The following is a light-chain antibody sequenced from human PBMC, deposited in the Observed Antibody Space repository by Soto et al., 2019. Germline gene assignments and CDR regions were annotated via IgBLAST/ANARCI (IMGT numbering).Light chain of an antibody. J-gene: IGKJ2*01. CDR1: QSISNW. CDR2: DAS. CDR3: QQYNTYSYT. V-gene: IGKV1-5*01. Sequence: DIQMTQSPSTLSASVGDRVTITCRASQSISNWLAWYQQRPGKAPKLLINDASTLESWVPSRFSGSGSGTEFTLTISGLRPDDFATYYCQQYNTYSYTFGQGTKLEIK.